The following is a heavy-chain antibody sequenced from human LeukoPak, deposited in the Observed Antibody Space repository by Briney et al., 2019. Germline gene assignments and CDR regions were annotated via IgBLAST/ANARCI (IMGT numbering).Heavy chain of an antibody. V-gene: IGHV3-48*01. J-gene: IGHJ6*02. D-gene: IGHD3/OR15-3a*01. Sequence: PGGSLRLSCAASGFTFSSYSMNWVRQAPGKGLEWVSYINSRSSTIYYADSVKGRFTISRDNAKNSLYLQMNSLRAEDTAVYYCARSLGDWFRISYYGMDVWGQGTTVTVSS. CDR3: ARSLGDWFRISYYGMDV. CDR2: INSRSSTI. CDR1: GFTFSSYS.